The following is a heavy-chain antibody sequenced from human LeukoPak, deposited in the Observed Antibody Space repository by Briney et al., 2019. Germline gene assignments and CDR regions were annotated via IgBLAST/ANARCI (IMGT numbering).Heavy chain of an antibody. CDR3: AREYSSFDY. Sequence: SETLSLTCTVSGDPITSNSNYKWTWLRQPPGKGLEWIGYIYYSGTTNYNPSLKSRVSISVDTSRNQFSLKLSSVTAADTAVYYCAREYSSFDYWAQGTLVTVSS. CDR2: IYYSGTT. V-gene: IGHV4-61*01. CDR1: GDPITSNSNYK. J-gene: IGHJ4*02. D-gene: IGHD6-13*01.